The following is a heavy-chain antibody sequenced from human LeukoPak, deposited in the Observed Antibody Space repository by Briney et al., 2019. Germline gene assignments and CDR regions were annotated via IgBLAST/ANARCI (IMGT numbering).Heavy chain of an antibody. CDR1: GFSLSTTGVG. CDR3: AHINAWGSYSLFDY. V-gene: IGHV2-5*01. CDR2: MYWKDDK. D-gene: IGHD3-16*01. Sequence: SGPTLVNPTQTLTRTCTFSGFSLSTTGVGVGWIRQPPGKALEWLALMYWKDDKRYSPSLKSRLTITRDTSRNRVGLTVTNMDPVDAGTYYCAHINAWGSYSLFDYWGQGTLVTVSS. J-gene: IGHJ4*02.